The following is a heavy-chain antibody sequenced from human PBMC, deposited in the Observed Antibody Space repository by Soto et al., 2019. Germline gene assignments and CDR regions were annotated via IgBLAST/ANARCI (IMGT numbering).Heavy chain of an antibody. Sequence: SEPHSLPNTVSGGSIDNHGGGWIMQPHGKGLEWIGEIYHSGSTNYNPSLKSRVTISVDTSKNQFSLKLSSVTAADTAVYYCARGPTAKGPRGYFDYWGQGTLVTVSS. CDR2: IYHSGST. CDR1: GGSIDNHG. D-gene: IGHD5-18*01. J-gene: IGHJ4*02. CDR3: ARGPTAKGPRGYFDY. V-gene: IGHV4-59*11.